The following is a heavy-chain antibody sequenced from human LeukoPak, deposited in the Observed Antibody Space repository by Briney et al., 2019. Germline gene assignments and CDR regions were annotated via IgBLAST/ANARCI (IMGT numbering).Heavy chain of an antibody. D-gene: IGHD3-16*01. CDR1: GFTFSSFA. J-gene: IGHJ4*02. Sequence: GGSLRLSCAASGFTFSSFAMSWVRQAPGKGLEWVSAISGSGGSTYYADSVKGRFTISRDNAKNSLYLQMNSLRAEDTAVYYCARDYDPRRCDYWGQGTLVTVSS. CDR2: ISGSGGST. CDR3: ARDYDPRRCDY. V-gene: IGHV3-23*01.